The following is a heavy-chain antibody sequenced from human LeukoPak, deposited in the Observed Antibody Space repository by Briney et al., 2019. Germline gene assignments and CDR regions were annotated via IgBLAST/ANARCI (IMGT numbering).Heavy chain of an antibody. CDR3: ARHGSRLGYYFDY. D-gene: IGHD3-9*01. Sequence: SETLSLTCTVSGDSISSYYWSWIRQPPGMGLEWLGNINYSGSTNHNPSLESRVTISVDMSKKQFSLKLSAVTTADTAVYYCARHGSRLGYYFDYWGQGTLVTVSS. CDR2: INYSGST. V-gene: IGHV4-59*08. CDR1: GDSISSYY. J-gene: IGHJ4*02.